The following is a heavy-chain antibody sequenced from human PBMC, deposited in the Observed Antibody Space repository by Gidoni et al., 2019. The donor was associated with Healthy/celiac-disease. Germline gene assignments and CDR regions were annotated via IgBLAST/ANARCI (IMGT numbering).Heavy chain of an antibody. V-gene: IGHV4-34*01. J-gene: IGHJ4*02. CDR3: ARVGPRGRISFDY. Sequence: TCAVYGGSFSGYYWSWIRQPPGKGLEWIGEINHSGSTNYNPSLKSRVTISVDTPKNQFSLKLSSVTAADTAVYYCARVGPRGRISFDYWGQGTLVTVSS. CDR1: GGSFSGYY. D-gene: IGHD1-26*01. CDR2: INHSGST.